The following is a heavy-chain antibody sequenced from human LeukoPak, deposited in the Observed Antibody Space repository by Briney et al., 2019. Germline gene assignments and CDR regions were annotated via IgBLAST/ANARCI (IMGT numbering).Heavy chain of an antibody. CDR1: GFTFSSYG. Sequence: GGSLRLSCAASGFTFSSYGMHWVRQAPGKGLEWVSLISWDGGNTFYADSVKGRFTISRDNSKNSLYLQMNSLRTEDTALYYCAKGYRIVSGSLDYWGQGTLVTVSS. CDR2: ISWDGGNT. D-gene: IGHD3-10*01. CDR3: AKGYRIVSGSLDY. V-gene: IGHV3-43*01. J-gene: IGHJ4*02.